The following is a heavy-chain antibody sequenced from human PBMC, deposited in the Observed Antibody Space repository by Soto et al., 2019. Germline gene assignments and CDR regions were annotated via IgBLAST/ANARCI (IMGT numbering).Heavy chain of an antibody. CDR2: INPDGGST. V-gene: IGHV1-46*01. D-gene: IGHD1-26*01. Sequence: QVHLVQSGAEVKKPGASVNISCKASGYTFTNYYIHWVRQAPGQGLEWMGVINPDGGSTNYAQKFKGILTVTRDTSTSAVYMELSGLRSEDTAVYYCARPTAVGATVRYFLDHWGQGTLVTVSS. J-gene: IGHJ4*01. CDR3: ARPTAVGATVRYFLDH. CDR1: GYTFTNYY.